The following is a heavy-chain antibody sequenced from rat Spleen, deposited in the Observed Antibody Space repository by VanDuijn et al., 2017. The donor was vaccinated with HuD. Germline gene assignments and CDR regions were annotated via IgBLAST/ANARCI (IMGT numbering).Heavy chain of an antibody. CDR1: GFTFSDYG. Sequence: EVQMVESGGGLVQPGRSLKLSCAASGFTFSDYGMAWVRQAPTKGLEWVATISYDGRSTYYRDSVKGRFTISRVNAKNTLFLQMDSLRSEDTATYYCARAGYLRDWYFDFWGPGTMVTVSS. J-gene: IGHJ1*01. CDR2: ISYDGRST. CDR3: ARAGYLRDWYFDF. V-gene: IGHV5-29*01. D-gene: IGHD2-2*01.